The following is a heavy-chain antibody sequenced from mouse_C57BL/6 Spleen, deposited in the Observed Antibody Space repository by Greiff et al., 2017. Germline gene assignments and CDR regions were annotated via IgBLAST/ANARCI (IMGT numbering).Heavy chain of an antibody. CDR1: GYTFTSYW. Sequence: QVQLQQPGAELVKPGASVKLSCKASGYTFTSYWMHWVKQRPGQGLEWIGMIHPNSGSTNYNEKFKSKATLTVDKSSSTAYMQLSSLTSEDSSVYYCARYDYDAMDYWGQGTSVTVSS. CDR2: IHPNSGST. V-gene: IGHV1-64*01. J-gene: IGHJ4*01. CDR3: ARYDYDAMDY.